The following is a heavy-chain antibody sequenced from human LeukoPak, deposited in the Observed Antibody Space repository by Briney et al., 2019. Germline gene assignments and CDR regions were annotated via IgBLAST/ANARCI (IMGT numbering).Heavy chain of an antibody. J-gene: IGHJ4*02. CDR3: VRSYGHRPAYTTYYPDQFFDS. V-gene: IGHV3-30*04. D-gene: IGHD2/OR15-2a*01. CDR2: VSDDGRDS. CDR1: GFAFSPFA. Sequence: PGGSLRLSCAASGFAFSPFAMHWVRQAPGKGPEWVAAVSDDGRDSNCADSVKGRFIISRDNSKKALYLQMSSLRPEDTAVYYCVRSYGHRPAYTTYYPDQFFDSWGQGTLVTVSS.